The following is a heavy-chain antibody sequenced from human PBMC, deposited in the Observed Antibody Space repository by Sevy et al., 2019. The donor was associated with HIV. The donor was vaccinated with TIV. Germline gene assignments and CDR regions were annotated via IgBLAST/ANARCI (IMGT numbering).Heavy chain of an antibody. D-gene: IGHD3-10*01. Sequence: ASVKVSCKASGGTFSSYAISCVRQAPGQGLEWMGGIIPIFGTANYAQKFQGRVTITADESTSTAYMELSSLRSEDTAVYYCARVPLWFGELSGWFDPWGQGTLVTVSS. V-gene: IGHV1-69*13. J-gene: IGHJ5*02. CDR1: GGTFSSYA. CDR2: IIPIFGTA. CDR3: ARVPLWFGELSGWFDP.